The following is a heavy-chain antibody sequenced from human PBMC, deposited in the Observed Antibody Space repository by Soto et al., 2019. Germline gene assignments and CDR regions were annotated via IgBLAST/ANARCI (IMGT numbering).Heavy chain of an antibody. D-gene: IGHD3-3*01. CDR1: GYTFTSYG. CDR3: ARTYYDFWSGYLYYYYYGMDV. V-gene: IGHV1-18*01. J-gene: IGHJ6*02. Sequence: ASVKVSCKASGYTFTSYGISWVRQAPGQGLEWMGWISAYNGNTNYAQKLQGRVTMTTDTSTSTAYMELRSLRSDDTAVYYCARTYYDFWSGYLYYYYYGMDVWGQGTTVTVS. CDR2: ISAYNGNT.